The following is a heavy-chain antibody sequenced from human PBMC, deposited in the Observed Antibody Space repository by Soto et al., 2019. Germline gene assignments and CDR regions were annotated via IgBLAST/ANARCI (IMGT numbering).Heavy chain of an antibody. CDR2: LIPIFGTA. V-gene: IGHV1-69*06. CDR3: AMKTVYGSSATSDY. Sequence: SVKVSCNASGYTFTGYYMHWVRPAPGQGLEWMGGLIPIFGTANYAQKFQGRVTITADKSTSTAYMELRGLRSEDTAVYYCAMKTVYGSSATSDYWGQGTLVTVSS. CDR1: GYTFTGYY. J-gene: IGHJ4*02. D-gene: IGHD6-6*01.